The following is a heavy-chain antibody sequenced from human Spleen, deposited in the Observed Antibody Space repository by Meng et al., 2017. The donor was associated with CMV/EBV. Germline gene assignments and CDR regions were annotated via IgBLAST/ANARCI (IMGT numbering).Heavy chain of an antibody. D-gene: IGHD5-18*01. CDR1: GFDFRNHI. CDR2: ISSSSSYI. Sequence: GGSLRLSCAASGFDFRNHIMNWVRQAPGKGLEWVSSISSSSSYIYYADSVKGRFTISRDNAKNSLYLQMNSLRAEDTAVYYCARTARKIQLWLEDYYYYGMDVWGQGTTVTVSS. V-gene: IGHV3-21*01. CDR3: ARTARKIQLWLEDYYYYGMDV. J-gene: IGHJ6*02.